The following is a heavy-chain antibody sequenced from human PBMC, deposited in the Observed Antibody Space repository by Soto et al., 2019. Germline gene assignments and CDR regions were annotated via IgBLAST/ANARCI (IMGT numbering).Heavy chain of an antibody. V-gene: IGHV1-69*13. CDR3: ARVRFDYGSGSFYYGMDV. Sequence: SVKVSCKASGGTFSSYAISWVRQAPGQGLEWMGGIIPIFGTANYAQKFQGRVTITADESTSTAYMELSSLRSGDTAVYYCARVRFDYGSGSFYYGMDVWGQGTTVTVSS. CDR2: IIPIFGTA. D-gene: IGHD3-10*01. CDR1: GGTFSSYA. J-gene: IGHJ6*02.